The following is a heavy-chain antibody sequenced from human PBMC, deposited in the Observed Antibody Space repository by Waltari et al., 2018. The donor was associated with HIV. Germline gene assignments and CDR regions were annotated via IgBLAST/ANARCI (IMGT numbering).Heavy chain of an antibody. CDR2: MNTDGRST. CDR3: AIVSSWYSPNMDV. J-gene: IGHJ6*02. D-gene: IGHD6-13*01. V-gene: IGHV3-74*03. Sequence: EVQLVQSGGGLLQPGGSLRLSCAASGFTFASSWMHWVRQPPALGLEWVSRMNTDGRSTTSADSVESRITISRDNAKNTLYLQMNSLRVEDTAVYYCAIVSSWYSPNMDVWGQGPTVTVS. CDR1: GFTFASSW.